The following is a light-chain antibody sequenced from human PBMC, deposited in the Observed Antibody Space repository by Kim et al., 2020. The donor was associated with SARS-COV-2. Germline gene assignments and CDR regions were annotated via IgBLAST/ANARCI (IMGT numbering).Light chain of an antibody. CDR2: FDT. J-gene: IGLJ3*02. CDR3: QVWDNGSDHVV. CDR1: YIGSKS. Sequence: APGESARVPCGGKYIGSKSVHWYQQRPGQAPVMVIYFDTDRPSGIPERFSGSKRGDTATLTIIRVEAGDEADYYCQVWDNGSDHVVFGGGTQLTVL. V-gene: IGLV3-21*04.